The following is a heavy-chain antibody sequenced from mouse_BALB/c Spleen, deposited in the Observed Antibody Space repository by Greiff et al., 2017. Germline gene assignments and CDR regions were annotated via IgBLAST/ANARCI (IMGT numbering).Heavy chain of an antibody. D-gene: IGHD2-1*01. J-gene: IGHJ4*01. CDR3: ASRRLYYGNAMDY. CDR2: IDPENGNT. V-gene: IGHV14-1*02. Sequence: VQLQQSGAELVRPGALVKLSCKASGFNFKDYYMHWVKQRPEQGLEWIGWIDPENGNTIYDPKFQGKASITADASSNTAYLQLSSLTSEDTAVYYCASRRLYYGNAMDYWGQGTSVTVSS. CDR1: GFNFKDYY.